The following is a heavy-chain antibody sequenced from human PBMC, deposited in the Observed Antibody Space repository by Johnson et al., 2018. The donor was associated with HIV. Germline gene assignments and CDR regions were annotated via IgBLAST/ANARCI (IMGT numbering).Heavy chain of an antibody. Sequence: QVQLVESGGDLVKAGGSLRLSCAASGSTFSDYYMSWIRQAPGKGLEWVSYISGSGGTIYYADSVKGRFTISRDNAMNSVYLQMNSLRAEDTAVYYCARSVNAGRPFDIWGQGTLVTVSS. J-gene: IGHJ3*02. D-gene: IGHD2-8*01. CDR2: ISGSGGTI. CDR1: GSTFSDYY. V-gene: IGHV3-11*04. CDR3: ARSVNAGRPFDI.